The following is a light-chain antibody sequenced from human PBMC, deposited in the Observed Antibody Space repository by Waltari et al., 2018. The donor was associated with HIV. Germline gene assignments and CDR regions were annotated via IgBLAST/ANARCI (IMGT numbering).Light chain of an antibody. V-gene: IGLV1-40*01. J-gene: IGLJ2*01. CDR2: DNS. CDR3: QSYDSSLSVVV. Sequence: QSVLTQPPSVSGAPGQRVTISCTGSSPTIRAGYAVHWYQHRPGTAPKLLIYDNSNRPSGVPDRFSGSKSGTSASLAITGLQAEDESDYYCQSYDSSLSVVVFGGGTKLTVL. CDR1: SPTIRAGYA.